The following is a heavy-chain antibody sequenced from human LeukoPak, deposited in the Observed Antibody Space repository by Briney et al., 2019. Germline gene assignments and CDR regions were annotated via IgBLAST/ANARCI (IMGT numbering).Heavy chain of an antibody. CDR2: IIPLFGTA. V-gene: IGHV1-69*13. Sequence: GASVKVSCKASGGSFSSYAINWVRQAPGQGLEWMGGIIPLFGTANYAQKFQDRVTITAVESMSTAYMELSSLRSEDTTVYYCARDKAVDAFDIWGQGTMVTVSS. CDR3: ARDKAVDAFDI. CDR1: GGSFSSYA. J-gene: IGHJ3*02. D-gene: IGHD6-19*01.